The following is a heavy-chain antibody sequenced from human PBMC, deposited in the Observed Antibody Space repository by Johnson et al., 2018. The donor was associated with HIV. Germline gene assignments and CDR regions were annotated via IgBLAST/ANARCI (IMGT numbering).Heavy chain of an antibody. J-gene: IGHJ3*02. CDR3: ARVTLVLDI. CDR1: GFTFSSYA. V-gene: IGHV3-30*04. Sequence: QMQLVESGGGVVQPGRSLRLSCAASGFTFSSYAMHWVRQAPGKGLEWVAVISYAGSNKYYADSVKGRFTISRDNSKNTLYLQMNSLRAEDTAVYYCARVTLVLDIWGQGTMVTVSS. CDR2: ISYAGSNK. D-gene: IGHD4-23*01.